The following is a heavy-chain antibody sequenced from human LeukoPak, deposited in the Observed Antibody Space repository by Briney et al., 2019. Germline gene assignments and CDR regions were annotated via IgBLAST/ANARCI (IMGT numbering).Heavy chain of an antibody. CDR1: GFNFSNNL. Sequence: GGSLRLSCAASGFNFSNNLLHWVRQAPGKGLEWVAVSSFNGVHKFYADSVKGRFVISGDNSKNTLYLQMNSLRVEDTGTYYCARVGNDSGWHDAFGHFDSWGQGVLVTVSS. J-gene: IGHJ4*02. CDR3: ARVGNDSGWHDAFGHFDS. CDR2: SSFNGVHK. D-gene: IGHD6-19*01. V-gene: IGHV3-30*09.